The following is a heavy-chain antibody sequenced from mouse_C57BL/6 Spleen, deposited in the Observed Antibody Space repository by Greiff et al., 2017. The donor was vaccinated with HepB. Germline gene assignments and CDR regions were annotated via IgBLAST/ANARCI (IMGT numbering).Heavy chain of an antibody. CDR2: ISYDGSN. Sequence: EVKLMESGPGLVKPSQSLSLTCSVTGYSITSGYYWNWIRQFPGNKLEWMGYISYDGSNNYNPSLKNRISITRDTSKNQFFLKLNSVTTEDTATYYCARDINWVFAYWGQGTLVTVSA. D-gene: IGHD4-1*02. J-gene: IGHJ3*01. V-gene: IGHV3-6*01. CDR1: GYSITSGYY. CDR3: ARDINWVFAY.